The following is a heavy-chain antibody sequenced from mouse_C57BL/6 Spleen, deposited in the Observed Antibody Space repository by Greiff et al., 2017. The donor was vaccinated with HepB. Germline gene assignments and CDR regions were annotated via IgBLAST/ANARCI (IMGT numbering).Heavy chain of an antibody. D-gene: IGHD2-4*01. CDR1: GYSFTGYF. J-gene: IGHJ3*01. CDR2: INPYNGDT. Sequence: VQLKQSGPELVKPGDSVKISCKASGYSFTGYFMNWVMQSHGKSLEWIGRINPYNGDTFYNQKFKGKATLTVDKSSSTAHMELRSLTSEDSAVYYCARSYDYDWFAYWGQGTLVTVSA. V-gene: IGHV1-20*01. CDR3: ARSYDYDWFAY.